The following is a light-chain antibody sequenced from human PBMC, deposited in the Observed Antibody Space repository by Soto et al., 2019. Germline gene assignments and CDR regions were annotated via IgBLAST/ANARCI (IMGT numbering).Light chain of an antibody. Sequence: QSVLTQPPSVSGAPGQRVTISCTGSSSSIGAGYDVHWYQQLPGTAPKLLIYGNNNRPSGVPDRFSGSKSGTSASLAITGLRAEDEADYYCQSYDSSLSGVVFGGGTKLTVL. CDR3: QSYDSSLSGVV. V-gene: IGLV1-40*01. CDR1: SSSIGAGYD. J-gene: IGLJ2*01. CDR2: GNN.